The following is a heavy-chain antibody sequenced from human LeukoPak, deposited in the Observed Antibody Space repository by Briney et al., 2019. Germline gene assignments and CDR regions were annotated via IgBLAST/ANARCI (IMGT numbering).Heavy chain of an antibody. D-gene: IGHD3-16*01. Sequence: ASVKVFCKASGYTFTSYGISWVRQAPGQGLEWMGWISAYNGNTDYAQSLQGRVTMTIDTSTSTVYMELRSLRSDDTAVYYCARDVGRSYDLDYWGQGTLVTVPS. J-gene: IGHJ4*02. V-gene: IGHV1-18*01. CDR3: ARDVGRSYDLDY. CDR1: GYTFTSYG. CDR2: ISAYNGNT.